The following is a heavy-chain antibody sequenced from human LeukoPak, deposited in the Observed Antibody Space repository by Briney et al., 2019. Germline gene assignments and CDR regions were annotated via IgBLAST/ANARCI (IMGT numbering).Heavy chain of an antibody. CDR3: ATYRQVLLPFES. D-gene: IGHD2-8*02. Sequence: GGSLRLSCAASGFTFSTFAMIWVRQPPGKGLEWVSSIFPSGDEIHYADSVRGRFTISRDNSKSTLSLQMNRLRAEDTAMYYCATYRQVLLPFESWGQGTLVTVSS. V-gene: IGHV3-23*01. J-gene: IGHJ4*02. CDR1: GFTFSTFA. CDR2: IFPSGDEI.